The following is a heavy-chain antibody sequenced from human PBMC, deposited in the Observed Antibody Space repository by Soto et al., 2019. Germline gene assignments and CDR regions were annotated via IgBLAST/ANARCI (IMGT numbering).Heavy chain of an antibody. CDR2: ISYDGSNK. CDR1: GFTFSSYA. Sequence: QVQLVESGGGVVQPGRSLRLSCAASGFTFSSYAMHWVRQAPGKGLEWVAVISYDGSNKYYADSVKGRFTISRDNSKNTLYLQMNSLRAEDTAVYYCAREIPGLGVATEGYAFDIWGQGTMVTVSS. CDR3: AREIPGLGVATEGYAFDI. D-gene: IGHD3-16*01. V-gene: IGHV3-30-3*01. J-gene: IGHJ3*02.